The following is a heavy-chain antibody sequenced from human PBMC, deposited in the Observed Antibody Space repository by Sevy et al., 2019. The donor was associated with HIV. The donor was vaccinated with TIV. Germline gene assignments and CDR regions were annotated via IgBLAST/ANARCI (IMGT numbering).Heavy chain of an antibody. CDR2: ISAYNGNT. V-gene: IGHV1-18*01. D-gene: IGHD6-19*01. Sequence: ASVKVSCKASGYTFTSYGISWVRQAPGQGLEWMGWISAYNGNTNYAQKLQGRVTMTTDTSTSTAYMELRSLRSDDTAVYYGARPFNSGLIAVAGTGGDYWGQGTLVTVSS. CDR3: ARPFNSGLIAVAGTGGDY. J-gene: IGHJ4*02. CDR1: GYTFTSYG.